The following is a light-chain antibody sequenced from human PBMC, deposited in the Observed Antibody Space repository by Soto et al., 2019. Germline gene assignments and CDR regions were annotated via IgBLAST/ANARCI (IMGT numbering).Light chain of an antibody. CDR3: QHWHDYSWT. CDR1: QSISIW. V-gene: IGKV1-5*03. CDR2: KTS. Sequence: DIHMTQSPSTLSASVGDRVTITCRASQSISIWLAWYQQKPGKAPNLLIYKTSSLETGVPSRFSGRGSGTEFTLTISRLQPDDFATYYCQHWHDYSWTFGQGTKVEVK. J-gene: IGKJ1*01.